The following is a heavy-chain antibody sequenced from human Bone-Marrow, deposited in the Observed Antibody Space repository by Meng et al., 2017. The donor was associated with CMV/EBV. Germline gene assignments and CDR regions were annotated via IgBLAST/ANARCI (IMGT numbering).Heavy chain of an antibody. CDR2: IHYSGST. CDR3: ARGGACSSTSCYTSPYGMDV. D-gene: IGHD2-2*02. CDR1: GNSISSSIYY. J-gene: IGHJ6*02. Sequence: SETLSLTCTVSGNSISSSIYYWGWIRQPPGKGLEWIGTIHYSGSTYHNPSLKSRVTISVDTSKNQFSLKLSSVTAADTAVYYCARGGACSSTSCYTSPYGMDVWGQGTTVTVSS. V-gene: IGHV4-39*07.